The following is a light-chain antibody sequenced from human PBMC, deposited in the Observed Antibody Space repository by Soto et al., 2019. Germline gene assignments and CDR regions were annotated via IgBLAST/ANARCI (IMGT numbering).Light chain of an antibody. CDR3: QQYDSSQFT. CDR2: DAS. CDR1: QSVNSKY. J-gene: IGKJ4*01. V-gene: IGKV3-20*01. Sequence: EIVLTQSPATLSLSPGERATLSCRASQSVNSKYLAWYQQKPGQAPRVLIYDASIRATGIPDRFGGSGAGTDYTLPTSRLLHEDSSVYYCQQYDSSQFTFGRGTKVQI.